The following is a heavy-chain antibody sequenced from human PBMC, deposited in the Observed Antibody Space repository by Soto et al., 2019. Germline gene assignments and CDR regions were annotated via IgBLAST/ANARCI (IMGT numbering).Heavy chain of an antibody. Sequence: GGSLRLSCAASGFIFSSFGMHWVRQAPGKGLEWVAHIWYDGSNTYYADSVKGRFTISRDSANSSLYLQLNSLRDDDTAVYFCARGLGWRRGPFDFWGQGTPVTVSS. D-gene: IGHD2-21*01. V-gene: IGHV3-33*01. J-gene: IGHJ4*02. CDR2: IWYDGSNT. CDR3: ARGLGWRRGPFDF. CDR1: GFIFSSFG.